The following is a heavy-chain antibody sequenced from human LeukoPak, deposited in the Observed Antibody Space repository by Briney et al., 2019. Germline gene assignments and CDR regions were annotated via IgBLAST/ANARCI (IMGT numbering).Heavy chain of an antibody. D-gene: IGHD1-26*01. Sequence: GGSLRLSCAASGFTFSDHYMDWVRQAPGKGLEWVGRTRNKANSYTTEYAASVKGRFTISRDDSKNSLYLQMNSLKTEDTAVYYYARSSGSYYVGYYFDYWGQGTLVTVSS. CDR2: TRNKANSYTT. V-gene: IGHV3-72*01. J-gene: IGHJ4*02. CDR1: GFTFSDHY. CDR3: ARSSGSYYVGYYFDY.